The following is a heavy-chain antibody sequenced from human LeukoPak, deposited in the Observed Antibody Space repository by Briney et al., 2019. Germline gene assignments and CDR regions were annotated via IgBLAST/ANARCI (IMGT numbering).Heavy chain of an antibody. D-gene: IGHD3-16*02. CDR3: ARAREDAFGGVIVIGYFDY. CDR1: GGSISSRSHY. J-gene: IGHJ4*02. Sequence: PSETLSLTCTVSGGSISSRSHYWVWIRQPPGKGLEWLGSIYYSGSTYYNPSLKSRVTISVDTSKNQFSLKLSSVTAADTAVYYCARAREDAFGGVIVIGYFDYWGQGTLVTVSS. V-gene: IGHV4-39*01. CDR2: IYYSGST.